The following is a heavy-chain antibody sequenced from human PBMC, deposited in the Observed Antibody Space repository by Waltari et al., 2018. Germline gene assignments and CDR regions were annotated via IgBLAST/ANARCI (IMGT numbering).Heavy chain of an antibody. CDR2: ISSSSSTI. J-gene: IGHJ6*02. CDR1: GFTFSSYS. Sequence: EVQLVESGGGLVQPGGSLRLSCAASGFTFSSYSMNWVRQAPGQGLEWVSYISSSSSTIYYADSVKGRFTISRDNAKNSLYLQMNSLRAEDTAVYYCARESRIAVAGISNYYGMDVWGQGTTVTVSS. CDR3: ARESRIAVAGISNYYGMDV. D-gene: IGHD6-19*01. V-gene: IGHV3-48*01.